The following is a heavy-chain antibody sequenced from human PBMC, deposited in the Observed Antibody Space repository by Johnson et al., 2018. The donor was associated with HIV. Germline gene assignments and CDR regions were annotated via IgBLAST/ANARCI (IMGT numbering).Heavy chain of an antibody. CDR1: GFSVSSYY. CDR2: LSSGGST. V-gene: IGHV3-66*02. J-gene: IGHJ3*02. CDR3: ARDGRGLDAFDI. D-gene: IGHD3/OR15-3a*01. Sequence: EQLVESGGGLVQPGGSLRLSCAASGFSVSSYYMSWVRQAPGKGLEWVSVLSSGGSTYYADSVKGRFTISRDNSKNSMYLQINSLRGEDTAVYYCARDGRGLDAFDIWGQGTMVTVSS.